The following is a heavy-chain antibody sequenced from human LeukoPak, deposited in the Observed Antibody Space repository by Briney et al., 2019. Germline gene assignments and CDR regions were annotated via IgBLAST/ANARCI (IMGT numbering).Heavy chain of an antibody. D-gene: IGHD5-24*01. Sequence: GGSLRLSCAASGFTFSSYGMNWVRQAPGKGLEWVSSISGSSPYIYYADSVKGRFTISRDSAKNSLFLQMNSLRAEDTAVYYCAKAEMATTGYDAFDIWGQGTMVSVSS. CDR3: AKAEMATTGYDAFDI. J-gene: IGHJ3*02. CDR1: GFTFSSYG. V-gene: IGHV3-21*01. CDR2: ISGSSPYI.